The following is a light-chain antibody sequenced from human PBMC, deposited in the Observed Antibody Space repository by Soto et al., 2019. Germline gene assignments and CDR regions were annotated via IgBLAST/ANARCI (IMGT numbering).Light chain of an antibody. V-gene: IGLV2-23*01. CDR3: CSYAGVAEVV. Sequence: QSALTQPASVSGSPGQSITSSCNGTRSDVGSYNLVSWYQQHPGKAPKLMIYEGSKRPSGVSNRFSGSKSGNTASLTISGLQAEDEADYSCCSYAGVAEVVFGGGTQLTV. CDR2: EGS. CDR1: RSDVGSYNL. J-gene: IGLJ2*01.